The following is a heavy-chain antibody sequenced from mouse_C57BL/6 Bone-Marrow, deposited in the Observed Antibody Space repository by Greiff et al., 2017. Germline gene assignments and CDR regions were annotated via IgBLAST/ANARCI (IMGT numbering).Heavy chain of an antibody. J-gene: IGHJ4*01. CDR2: ISNLAYSI. Sequence: EVMLVESGGGLVQPGGSLTLSCAASGFTFSDYGVAWVRQAPRKGPEWVAFISNLAYSIYYADTVTGRFTISRENAKNTLYLEMGSLRSEDTAMYYCARHDYDDAMDYWGQGTSVTVSS. CDR3: ARHDYDDAMDY. V-gene: IGHV5-15*04. CDR1: GFTFSDYG. D-gene: IGHD2-4*01.